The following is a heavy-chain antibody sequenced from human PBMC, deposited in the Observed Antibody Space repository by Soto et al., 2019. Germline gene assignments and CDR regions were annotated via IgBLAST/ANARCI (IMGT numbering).Heavy chain of an antibody. CDR3: GVNWNHASEDPYYFDY. J-gene: IGHJ4*02. CDR1: GYSFTSYW. D-gene: IGHD1-20*01. V-gene: IGHV5-51*01. CDR2: IYPGDSDT. Sequence: GESLKISCKGSGYSFTSYWIGWVRQMPGKGPEWMGIIYPGDSDTRYSPSFQGQVTISADKSISTAYLQWSSLKASDTAMYYCGVNWNHASEDPYYFDYWGQGTLVTVSS.